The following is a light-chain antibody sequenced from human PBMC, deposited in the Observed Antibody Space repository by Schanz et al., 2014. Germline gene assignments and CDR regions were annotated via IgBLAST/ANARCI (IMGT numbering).Light chain of an antibody. Sequence: SALTQPPSASGSPGQLVTISCTGTSSDVGGYNFVSWYQQHPGKAPKLMIYEVSNRPSGVPDRFSGSKSGNTASLTVSGLQAEDEADYYCSSYAGSYRGVFGTGTKLTVL. CDR2: EVS. J-gene: IGLJ1*01. CDR1: SSDVGGYNF. V-gene: IGLV2-8*01. CDR3: SSYAGSYRGV.